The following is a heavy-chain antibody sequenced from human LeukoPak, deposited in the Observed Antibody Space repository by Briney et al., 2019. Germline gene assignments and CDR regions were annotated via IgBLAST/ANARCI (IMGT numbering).Heavy chain of an antibody. Sequence: SGGPLRLSCAASGFTFSDYYMNWIRQAPGKGLEWVSYISSSGTTIYYADSVEGRFTISRDNAKNSLYLQMNSLRAEDTAVYYCARELTPYYYMDVWGKGTTVTIS. V-gene: IGHV3-11*01. D-gene: IGHD2-15*01. CDR3: ARELTPYYYMDV. CDR1: GFTFSDYY. J-gene: IGHJ6*03. CDR2: ISSSGTTI.